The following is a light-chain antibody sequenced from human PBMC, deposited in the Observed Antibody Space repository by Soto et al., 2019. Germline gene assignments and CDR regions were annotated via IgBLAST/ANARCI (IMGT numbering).Light chain of an antibody. Sequence: QSALTQPASVSGSPGQSITISCVGTSSDIGDYNYVSWYQQHPGKVHKVIIYDVSNRPSGVSYRFSATKSGNTASLTFSGLQAEDEADYYCCSYTRSGTLIFGTGTKVTVL. CDR2: DVS. CDR3: CSYTRSGTLI. CDR1: SSDIGDYNY. V-gene: IGLV2-14*01. J-gene: IGLJ1*01.